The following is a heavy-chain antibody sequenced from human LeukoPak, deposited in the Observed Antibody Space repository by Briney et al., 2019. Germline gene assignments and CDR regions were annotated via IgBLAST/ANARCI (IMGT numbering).Heavy chain of an antibody. J-gene: IGHJ5*02. D-gene: IGHD6-6*01. V-gene: IGHV4-59*01. CDR1: GGSISSYY. Sequence: SETLSPTCTVSGGSISSYYWSWIRQPPGKGLEWIGYIYYSGSTNYNPSLKSRVTISVDTSKNQFSLKLSSVTAADTAVYYCARHSSSRFNWFDPWGQGTLVTVSS. CDR2: IYYSGST. CDR3: ARHSSSRFNWFDP.